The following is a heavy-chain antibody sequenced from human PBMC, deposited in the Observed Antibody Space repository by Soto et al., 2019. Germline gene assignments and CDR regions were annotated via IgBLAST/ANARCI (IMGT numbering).Heavy chain of an antibody. Sequence: QVQLQESGPGLVKPSQTLSLTCAVSGASISSGGYSWTWIRQPPGEGLEWIGYFSHTGGTYYNPSLXXRXIXXLDASKAPLSLQLKSVTAAATAVYYCARLNGDPDSWGQGTLVTVSS. CDR1: GASISSGGYS. D-gene: IGHD7-27*01. V-gene: IGHV4-30-2*01. J-gene: IGHJ4*02. CDR3: ARLNGDPDS. CDR2: FSHTGGT.